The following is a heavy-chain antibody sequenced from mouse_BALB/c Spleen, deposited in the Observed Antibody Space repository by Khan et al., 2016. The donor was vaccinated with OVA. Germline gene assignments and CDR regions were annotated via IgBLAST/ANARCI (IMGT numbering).Heavy chain of an antibody. D-gene: IGHD4-1*01. Sequence: EVELVESGGDLVKPRGSLKLSCAASGFTFSSYSMSWVRQTPDKRLEWVATISSGGDYNYYPDSVKGRFTISRDNATNTLYLQMSSLESEDTAMYYGASHLTGSFAYWGQGTLVTVSA. V-gene: IGHV5-6*01. CDR2: ISSGGDYN. CDR1: GFTFSSYS. CDR3: ASHLTGSFAY. J-gene: IGHJ3*01.